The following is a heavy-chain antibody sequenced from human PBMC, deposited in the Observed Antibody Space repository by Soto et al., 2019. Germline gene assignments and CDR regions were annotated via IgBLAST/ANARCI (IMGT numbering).Heavy chain of an antibody. D-gene: IGHD6-19*01. Sequence: EVQLLESGGGLVRPGGSLRLSCAVSGFTFANYDFNWVRQAPGKGLEWVSSVSKSDYTYYSDSVKGRFTISRDNAKNSVSLQMNNLRPEDTAVYYCTREDSIIIPAVADFWGQGTLVTVSS. J-gene: IGHJ4*02. CDR1: GFTFANYD. CDR2: VSKSDYT. V-gene: IGHV3-21*01. CDR3: TREDSIIIPAVADF.